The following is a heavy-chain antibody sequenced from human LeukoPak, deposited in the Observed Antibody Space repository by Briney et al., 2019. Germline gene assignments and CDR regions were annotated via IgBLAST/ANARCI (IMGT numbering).Heavy chain of an antibody. Sequence: PGGSLRLSCGASGFTFNSYGMHWVRQAPGKGLEWVAFIRYDGGTKFYADSVKGRFTISRDNSKNTLYLQMKSLRAEDTAVYYCARMGLGSTYYFDYWGQGTLVTVSS. CDR1: GFTFNSYG. V-gene: IGHV3-30*02. J-gene: IGHJ4*02. D-gene: IGHD1-26*01. CDR3: ARMGLGSTYYFDY. CDR2: IRYDGGTK.